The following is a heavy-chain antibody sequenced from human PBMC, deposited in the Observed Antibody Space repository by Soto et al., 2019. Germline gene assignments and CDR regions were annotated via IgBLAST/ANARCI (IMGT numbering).Heavy chain of an antibody. Sequence: QVQLVESGGGVVPPGRSLRLSCAASGFTFSSYGMHWVRQAPGQGLEWVAVIWYDGSNKYYADSVKGRFTISRDNSKNTLYLQMNSLRAEDTAVYYCARPFRWGSYAFDLWGRGTLVTVSS. CDR2: IWYDGSNK. V-gene: IGHV3-33*01. D-gene: IGHD3-16*01. CDR1: GFTFSSYG. CDR3: ARPFRWGSYAFDL. J-gene: IGHJ2*01.